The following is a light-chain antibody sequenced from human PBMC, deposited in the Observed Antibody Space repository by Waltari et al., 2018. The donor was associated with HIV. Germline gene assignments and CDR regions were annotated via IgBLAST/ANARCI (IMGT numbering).Light chain of an antibody. Sequence: QSALTQPASVSGSPGHSITISCTGTSSDVGPCNYVSWCQNHPSMAPKLITYEVSNRPSGVSSRFSGSKSGNTASLTISGLQPEDEADYYCNSYTSSRTLIFGGGTKVTFL. J-gene: IGLJ2*01. CDR3: NSYTSSRTLI. CDR1: SSDVGPCNY. V-gene: IGLV2-14*01. CDR2: EVS.